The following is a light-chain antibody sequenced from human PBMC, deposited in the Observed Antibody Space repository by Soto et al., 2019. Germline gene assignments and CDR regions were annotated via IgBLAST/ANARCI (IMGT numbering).Light chain of an antibody. Sequence: EIVLTKSPGTLSLSPGERATLSCGASQSVSIHVAWYQQKPGQAPRLLIYDTSTRATGIPARFSGSGSGTEFTLTISSLQSEDFAVYYCQQYSNWPPITFGQGTRLEIK. V-gene: IGKV3-15*01. J-gene: IGKJ5*01. CDR1: QSVSIH. CDR2: DTS. CDR3: QQYSNWPPIT.